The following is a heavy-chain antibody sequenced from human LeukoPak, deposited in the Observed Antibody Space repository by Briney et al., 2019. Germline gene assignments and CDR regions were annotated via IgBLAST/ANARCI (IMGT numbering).Heavy chain of an antibody. V-gene: IGHV1-18*01. J-gene: IGHJ4*02. CDR2: VSAYNGNT. CDR3: ARDRGGTYDSSGYYDY. CDR1: GYTFTSYG. D-gene: IGHD3-22*01. Sequence: GASVKVSCKASGYTFTSYGISWVRQAPGQGLEWMGWVSAYNGNTNYAQKLQGRVTMTTDTSTSTAYMALGSLRSDDTAVYYCARDRGGTYDSSGYYDYWGQGTLVTVSS.